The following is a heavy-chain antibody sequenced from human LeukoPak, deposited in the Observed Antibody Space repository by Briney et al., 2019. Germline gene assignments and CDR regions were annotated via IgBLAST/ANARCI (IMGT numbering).Heavy chain of an antibody. CDR1: GFTFSGSA. V-gene: IGHV3-73*01. D-gene: IGHD2-15*01. CDR2: IRSKANGYAT. J-gene: IGHJ4*02. CDR3: TTLRGYCSGGSCYSGFGY. Sequence: GGSLKLSCAASGFTFSGSAMHWVRQASGKGLEWVGRIRSKANGYATAYAASVKGRFTISRDDSKNTAYLQMNSLKTEDTAVYYCTTLRGYCSGGSCYSGFGYWGQGTLVTVSS.